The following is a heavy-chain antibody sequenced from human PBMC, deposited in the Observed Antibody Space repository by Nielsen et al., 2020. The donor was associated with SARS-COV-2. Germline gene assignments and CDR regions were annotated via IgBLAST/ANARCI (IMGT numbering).Heavy chain of an antibody. J-gene: IGHJ4*02. CDR2: IYHSGST. CDR1: GGSISSGGYS. V-gene: IGHV4-30-2*01. D-gene: IGHD3-10*01. CDR3: ARGRGPIDY. Sequence: PCAVSGGSISSGGYSWSWIRQPPGKGLEWIGYIYHSGSTYYNPSLKSRVTISVDRSKNQFSLKLSSVTAADTAVYYCARGRGPIDYWGQGTLVTVSS.